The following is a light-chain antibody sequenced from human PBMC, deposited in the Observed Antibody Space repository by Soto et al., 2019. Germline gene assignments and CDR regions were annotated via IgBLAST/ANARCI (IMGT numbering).Light chain of an antibody. V-gene: IGLV2-14*01. CDR2: EVS. Sequence: QSVLTQPASVSGSLGQSITISCTGTSSDIGGYKYVSWYQQHPGKAPKLIIFEVSNRPSGVSDRLSGSNSGNTASLTISGLQAEDEADYYCTSYSRYRVLVFGGGTKGTVL. CDR3: TSYSRYRVLV. CDR1: SSDIGGYKY. J-gene: IGLJ3*02.